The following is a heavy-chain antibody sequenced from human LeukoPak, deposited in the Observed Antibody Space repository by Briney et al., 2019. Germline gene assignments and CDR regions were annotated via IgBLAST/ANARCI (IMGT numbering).Heavy chain of an antibody. D-gene: IGHD6-19*01. CDR2: IQTSGST. CDR3: ATNYTAVSAFDS. V-gene: IGHV4-4*07. J-gene: IGHJ4*02. Sequence: SETLSLTCTVSGGSINSYYWNWIRQPARKGLEWIGHIQTSGSTKYNPSLKSRVTMSIDTSKNQFSLNLYSVTAADTAVYYCATNYTAVSAFDSWGQGTLVTVSS. CDR1: GGSINSYY.